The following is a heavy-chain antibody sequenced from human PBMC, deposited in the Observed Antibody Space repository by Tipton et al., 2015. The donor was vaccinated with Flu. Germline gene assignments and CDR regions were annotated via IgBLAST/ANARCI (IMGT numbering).Heavy chain of an antibody. CDR1: GGSVSSGSCY. CDR2: IYYSGST. D-gene: IGHD2-8*02. CDR3: AREGSTTGFDY. Sequence: TLSLTCTVSGGSVSSGSCYWSWIRQPPGKGLEWIGYIYYSGSTNYNPSLKSRVTISVDTSKNQFSLKPSSVTAADTAVYYWAREGSTTGFDYWGQGTLVTVSS. V-gene: IGHV4-61*01. J-gene: IGHJ4*02.